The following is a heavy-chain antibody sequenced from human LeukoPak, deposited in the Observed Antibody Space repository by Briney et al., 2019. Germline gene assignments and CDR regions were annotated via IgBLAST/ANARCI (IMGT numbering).Heavy chain of an antibody. CDR2: IYYSGST. CDR3: ARLACGSYGPLTPFDC. J-gene: IGHJ4*02. V-gene: IGHV4-61*01. Sequence: PAETLSLTCTVSGRSVSSGSYYWSWIPPPPGKGLEWIGDIYYSGSTNSNPSLTSRVTISVDTSRTRFSLRLSSVTAADTAVYYSARLACGSYGPLTPFDCWGQGTLVTVSS. CDR1: GRSVSSGSYY. D-gene: IGHD1-26*01.